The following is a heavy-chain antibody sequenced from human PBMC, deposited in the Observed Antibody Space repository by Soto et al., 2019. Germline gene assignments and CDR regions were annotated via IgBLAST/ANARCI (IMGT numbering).Heavy chain of an antibody. Sequence: QVQLVQSGAEVKKPGSSLKVSCKASGGTFSSYAISWVRQAPGQGLEWMGGIIPIFGTANYAQKFQGRVTITADESTSTAYMELSSLRSEDTAVYYCARDLRLRGFWSGYFDYWGQGTLVTVSS. CDR3: ARDLRLRGFWSGYFDY. D-gene: IGHD3-3*01. CDR2: IIPIFGTA. V-gene: IGHV1-69*01. J-gene: IGHJ4*02. CDR1: GGTFSSYA.